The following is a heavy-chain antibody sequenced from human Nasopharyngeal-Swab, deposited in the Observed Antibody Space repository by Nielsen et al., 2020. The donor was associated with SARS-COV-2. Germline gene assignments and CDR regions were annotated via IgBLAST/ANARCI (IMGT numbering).Heavy chain of an antibody. CDR3: ARSRYYDSSGYDAFDI. J-gene: IGHJ3*02. D-gene: IGHD3-22*01. CDR2: ISGSGGST. Sequence: GESLKISCAASGFTFSSYAMSWVRQAPGKGLEWVSAISGSGGSTYYADSVKGRFTISRDNSKNTLYLQMNSLRAEDTAVYYCARSRYYDSSGYDAFDIWGQGTMVTVSS. V-gene: IGHV3-23*01. CDR1: GFTFSSYA.